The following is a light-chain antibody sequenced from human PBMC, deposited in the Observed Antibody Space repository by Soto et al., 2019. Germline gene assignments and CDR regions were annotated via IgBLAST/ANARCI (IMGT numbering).Light chain of an antibody. Sequence: QSALTQPASVSGSPGQSITISCTGTSSDVGAYNFVSWYQQFPGKAPKLMIYEVSNRPSGVSDRFSGSKSGNTASLIISGLQAEHEAVYYCSSQTGSATMVFGGGTKVTVL. CDR1: SSDVGAYNF. CDR2: EVS. J-gene: IGLJ2*01. CDR3: SSQTGSATMV. V-gene: IGLV2-14*01.